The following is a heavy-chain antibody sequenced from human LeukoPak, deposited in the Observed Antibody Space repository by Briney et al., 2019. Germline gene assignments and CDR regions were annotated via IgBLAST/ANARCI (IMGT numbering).Heavy chain of an antibody. CDR3: ARILRFLEPITMDV. J-gene: IGHJ6*03. D-gene: IGHD3-3*01. CDR2: MNPNSGNT. Sequence: ASVRVPCKASGYTFTIYDINWVRQAPGQGREWMGWMNPNSGNTGYPQKFQGRVTMTRNTSISTAYMELSSLRSEDTAVYYCARILRFLEPITMDVWGKGTTVTVSS. V-gene: IGHV1-8*01. CDR1: GYTFTIYD.